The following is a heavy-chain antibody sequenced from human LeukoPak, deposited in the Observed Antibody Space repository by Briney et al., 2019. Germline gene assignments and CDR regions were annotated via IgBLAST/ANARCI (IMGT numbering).Heavy chain of an antibody. D-gene: IGHD3-3*01. J-gene: IGHJ5*02. V-gene: IGHV4-61*01. CDR2: IYYSGSTY. Sequence: SETLSLTCTVSGGSFNSGNYYWSWIRQPPGKGLEWIGYIYYSGSTYYYNPSLESRVTISLDTSKNQFSLKLSSVTAADTAVYYCARVANVLSTQKLRFLEWFRSGGNWFDPWGQGTLVTVSS. CDR3: ARVANVLSTQKLRFLEWFRSGGNWFDP. CDR1: GGSFNSGNYY.